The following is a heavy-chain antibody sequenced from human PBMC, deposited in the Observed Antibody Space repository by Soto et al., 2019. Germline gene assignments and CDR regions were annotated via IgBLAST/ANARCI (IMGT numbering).Heavy chain of an antibody. CDR3: AKKGSGSIAAAGIFYYFDY. CDR2: ISGSGGST. CDR1: GFTFSSYA. J-gene: IGHJ4*02. Sequence: GGSLRLSCAASGFTFSSYAMSWVRQAPGKGLEWVSAISGSGGSTYYADSVKGRSTISRDNSKNTLYLQMNSLRAEDTAVYYCAKKGSGSIAAAGIFYYFDYWGQGTLVTVPS. D-gene: IGHD6-13*01. V-gene: IGHV3-23*01.